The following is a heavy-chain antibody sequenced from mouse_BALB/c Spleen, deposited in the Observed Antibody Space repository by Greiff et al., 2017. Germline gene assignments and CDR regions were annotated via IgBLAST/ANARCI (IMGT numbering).Heavy chain of an antibody. CDR2: ISNGGGST. J-gene: IGHJ1*01. Sequence: EVMLVESGGGLVQPGGSLKLSCAASGFTFSSYTMSWVRQTPGKRLEWVAYISNGGGSTYYPDTVKGRFTISRDNAKNTLYLQMSSLKSEDTAMYYCARWAYYYGSSYWYFDGWGAGTTVTVSS. CDR1: GFTFSSYT. D-gene: IGHD1-1*01. V-gene: IGHV5-12-2*01. CDR3: ARWAYYYGSSYWYFDG.